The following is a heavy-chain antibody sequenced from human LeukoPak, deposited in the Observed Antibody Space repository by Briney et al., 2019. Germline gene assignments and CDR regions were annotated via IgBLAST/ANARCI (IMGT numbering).Heavy chain of an antibody. CDR1: GYTFTSYD. Sequence: ASVKVSCKASGYTFTSYDINWVRQATGQGPEWMGWMNPNSGNTGYAQKFQGRVTMTRNTSISTAYMELSSLRSEDTAVYYCARGGTIPTYYYYMDVSGKGTTVTVFS. V-gene: IGHV1-8*01. CDR3: ARGGTIPTYYYYMDV. J-gene: IGHJ6*03. CDR2: MNPNSGNT.